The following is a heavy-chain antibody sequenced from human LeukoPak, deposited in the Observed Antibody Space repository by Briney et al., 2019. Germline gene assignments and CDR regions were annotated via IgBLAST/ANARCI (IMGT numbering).Heavy chain of an antibody. V-gene: IGHV4-4*02. Sequence: SETLSLTCAVSIDSTNGNYSSWGRQSPGKGLEWIGEVHRSGSTNYKPSLKRRVTISIDRSKDQISLDLTSVTAADTAVYYCARELLNAPTPGGYWGQGILVTV. CDR1: IDSTNGNY. D-gene: IGHD2-21*01. CDR2: VHRSGST. CDR3: ARELLNAPTPGGY. J-gene: IGHJ4*02.